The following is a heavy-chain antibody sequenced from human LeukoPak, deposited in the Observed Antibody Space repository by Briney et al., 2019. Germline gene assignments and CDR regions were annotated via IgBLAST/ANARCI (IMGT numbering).Heavy chain of an antibody. CDR3: ARSLATSYYYMDV. CDR2: ISYDGSNK. CDR1: GFTFSNYA. V-gene: IGHV3-30*04. J-gene: IGHJ6*03. Sequence: GGSLRLSCAASGFTFSNYAMHWVRQAPGKGLEWVAVISYDGSNKFYADSVKGRFTISRDNSKNTLHLQMNSLRAEDTAVYYCARSLATSYYYMDVWGKGATVTVSS. D-gene: IGHD5-12*01.